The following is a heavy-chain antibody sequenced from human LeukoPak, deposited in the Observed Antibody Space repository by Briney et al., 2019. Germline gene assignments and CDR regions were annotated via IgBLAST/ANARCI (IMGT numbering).Heavy chain of an antibody. CDR1: GYSFTSYW. Sequence: GESLKISCKGSGYSFTSYWIGWVRQLPGKGLEWMGIIYPGDSDTRYSPSFQGQVTISADKSISTAYLQWSSLKASDTAMYYCARHSSHHTSGGCGGDCYHFDYWGQGTLVTVSS. CDR3: ARHSSHHTSGGCGGDCYHFDY. V-gene: IGHV5-51*01. D-gene: IGHD2-21*02. CDR2: IYPGDSDT. J-gene: IGHJ4*02.